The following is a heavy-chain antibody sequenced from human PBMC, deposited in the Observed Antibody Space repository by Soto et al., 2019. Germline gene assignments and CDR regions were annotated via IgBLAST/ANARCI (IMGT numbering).Heavy chain of an antibody. CDR3: AKDLPRYCSGGSCQGEYFQH. CDR1: GFTFSSYA. D-gene: IGHD2-15*01. V-gene: IGHV3-23*01. J-gene: IGHJ1*01. Sequence: GGSLRLSCAASGFTFSSYAMSWVRQAPGKGLEWVSAISGSGGSTYYADSVKGRFTISRDNSKNTLYLQMNSLRAEDTAVYYCAKDLPRYCSGGSCQGEYFQHWGQGTLVTVSS. CDR2: ISGSGGST.